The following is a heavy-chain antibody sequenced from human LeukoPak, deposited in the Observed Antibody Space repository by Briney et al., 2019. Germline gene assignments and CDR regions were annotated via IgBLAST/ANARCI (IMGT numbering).Heavy chain of an antibody. J-gene: IGHJ4*02. Sequence: GGSLRLSCAASGFTFSTYSMNWVRQAPGKGLEWVSYMSRSSSTIYYADSVKGRFTISRDNAKNSLDLQMNSLRAEDTAVYYCARDPYSSSAFDYWGQGTLVTVSS. CDR3: ARDPYSSSAFDY. V-gene: IGHV3-48*01. CDR2: MSRSSSTI. CDR1: GFTFSTYS. D-gene: IGHD6-6*01.